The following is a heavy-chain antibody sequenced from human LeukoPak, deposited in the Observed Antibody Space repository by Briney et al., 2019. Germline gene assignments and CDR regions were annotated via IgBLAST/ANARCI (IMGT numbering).Heavy chain of an antibody. V-gene: IGHV3-33*01. CDR1: GFTFSSYG. Sequence: GGSLRLSCAASGFTFSSYGMHWVRQAPGKGLEWVAVIWYDGSNKYYADSVKGRFTISRDNSKNTLYLQMNSLRAEDTAVYYCARAQRYCSGGSCYDYYGMDVWGQGTTVTVSS. J-gene: IGHJ6*02. CDR2: IWYDGSNK. CDR3: ARAQRYCSGGSCYDYYGMDV. D-gene: IGHD2-15*01.